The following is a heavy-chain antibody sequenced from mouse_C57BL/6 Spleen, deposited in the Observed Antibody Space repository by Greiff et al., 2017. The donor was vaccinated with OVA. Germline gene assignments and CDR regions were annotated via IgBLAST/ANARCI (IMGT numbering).Heavy chain of an antibody. CDR2: IWSDGST. Sequence: VHLVESGPGLVAPSQSLSITCTVSGFSLTSYGVHWVRQPPGKGLEWLVVIWSDGSTTYNSALKSRLSISKDNSKSQVFLKMNSLQTDDTAMYYCARSDYGSSYGYFDVWGTGSTVTVSS. J-gene: IGHJ1*03. CDR1: GFSLTSYG. D-gene: IGHD1-1*01. CDR3: ARSDYGSSYGYFDV. V-gene: IGHV2-6*03.